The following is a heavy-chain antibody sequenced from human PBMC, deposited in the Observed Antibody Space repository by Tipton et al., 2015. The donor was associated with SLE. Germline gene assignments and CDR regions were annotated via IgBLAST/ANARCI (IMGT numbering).Heavy chain of an antibody. CDR2: IYTSGST. V-gene: IGHV4-61*09. J-gene: IGHJ2*01. CDR3: ARKGWFFDL. Sequence: LRLSCTVSGGSISSGTYYWTWIRQPAGKGLEWIGHIYTSGSTNYNASLKSRLTISVDTSKNSFSLKLNSVTAADTAVYYCARKGWFFDLWGRGTLVTVSS. CDR1: GGSISSGTYY.